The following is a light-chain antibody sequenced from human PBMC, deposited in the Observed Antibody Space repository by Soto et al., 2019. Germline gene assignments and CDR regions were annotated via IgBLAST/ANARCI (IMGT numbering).Light chain of an antibody. Sequence: QSVLTQPPSASGTPGQRVTISCSGSSFNVGGNTVNWYQQVTGTAPKFLINSNNQRPSGVPDRFSGSKSGTSASLAISGLQSEDEADYYCISYTTSSTYVFGSGTKVTVL. CDR1: SFNVGGNT. V-gene: IGLV1-44*01. J-gene: IGLJ1*01. CDR2: SNN. CDR3: ISYTTSSTYV.